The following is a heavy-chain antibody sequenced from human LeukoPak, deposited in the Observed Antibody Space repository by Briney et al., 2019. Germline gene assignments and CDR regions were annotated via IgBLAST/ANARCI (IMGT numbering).Heavy chain of an antibody. CDR2: LIPVFGTT. J-gene: IGHJ4*02. V-gene: IGHV1-69*05. CDR3: ARGKSGYDYGLDH. Sequence: SVKVSFKASGGTFSSHAISWVRQAPGQGLEWVGGLIPVFGTTNYAEKFQGRVTITTDESTRTSYMGLRSLKSDDTAVYYCARGKSGYDYGLDHWGQGILVIVSS. D-gene: IGHD5-12*01. CDR1: GGTFSSHA.